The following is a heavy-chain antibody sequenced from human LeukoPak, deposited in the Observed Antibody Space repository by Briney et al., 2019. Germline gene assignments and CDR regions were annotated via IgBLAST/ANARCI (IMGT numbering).Heavy chain of an antibody. Sequence: PGGSLRLSCAASRFTFSSYSMNWVRQAPGKGLEWVSSISSSSSYIYYADSVKGRFTISRDNAKNSLHLQMNSLRAEDTAVYYCARESVVPAAMAFDYWGQGTLVTVSS. D-gene: IGHD2-2*01. CDR1: RFTFSSYS. V-gene: IGHV3-21*01. CDR3: ARESVVPAAMAFDY. CDR2: ISSSSSYI. J-gene: IGHJ4*02.